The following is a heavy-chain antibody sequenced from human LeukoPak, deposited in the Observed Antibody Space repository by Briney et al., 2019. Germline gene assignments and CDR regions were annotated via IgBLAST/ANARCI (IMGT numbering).Heavy chain of an antibody. D-gene: IGHD4-17*01. CDR2: ISSSSSYI. CDR3: ARGGFYGDYVGY. J-gene: IGHJ4*02. CDR1: GFTFSSYS. Sequence: GGSLRLSCAASGFTFSSYSMNWVRQAPGKGLEWVSSISSSSSYIYYADSVKGRFTISRDNAKNSLYLQMNSLRAEDTAVYYCARGGFYGDYVGYWGQGTLVTVSS. V-gene: IGHV3-21*01.